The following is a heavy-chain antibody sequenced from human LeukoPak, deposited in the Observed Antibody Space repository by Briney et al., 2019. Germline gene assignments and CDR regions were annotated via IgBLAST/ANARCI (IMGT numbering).Heavy chain of an antibody. V-gene: IGHV3-30-3*01. CDR3: TRDLMDYDVSTGLHHYYMDV. D-gene: IGHD3-9*01. CDR2: VSYDGGSK. Sequence: GRSLRLSCAASGFAFSSYAMHWVRQGPGKGLEWVALVSYDGGSKYYADSVKGRITISRDNAKNTLYLQMNTLRVEDTAVYYCTRDLMDYDVSTGLHHYYMDVWGQGTTVTVSS. CDR1: GFAFSSYA. J-gene: IGHJ6*02.